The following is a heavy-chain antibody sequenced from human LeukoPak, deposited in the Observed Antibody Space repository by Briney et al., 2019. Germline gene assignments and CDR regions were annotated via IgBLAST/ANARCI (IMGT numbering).Heavy chain of an antibody. J-gene: IGHJ6*03. V-gene: IGHV1-2*06. CDR3: ARDFLGSYYYYYYMDV. CDR2: INPNSGGT. D-gene: IGHD3-10*02. CDR1: GYTFTGYY. Sequence: VKVSCKASGYTFTGYYMHWVRQAPGQGLEWMGRINPNSGGTNYAQKFQGRVTMTRDTSISTAYMELSRLRSDDTAVSYCARDFLGSYYYYYYMDVWGKGTTVTVSS.